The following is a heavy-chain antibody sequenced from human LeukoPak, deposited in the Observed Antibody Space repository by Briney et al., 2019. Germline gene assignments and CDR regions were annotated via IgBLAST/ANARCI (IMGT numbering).Heavy chain of an antibody. V-gene: IGHV3-9*01. CDR3: VKDGGDYGDYSYYFDY. Sequence: PGGSLRLSCAASGFTFNDFAMHWVRPTPGKGLEWVSGISWNSGRIGYADSVKGRFTISRDNAENSLYLQMNSLRTEDTALYYCVKDGGDYGDYSYYFDYWGQGTLVTVSS. J-gene: IGHJ4*02. D-gene: IGHD4-17*01. CDR2: ISWNSGRI. CDR1: GFTFNDFA.